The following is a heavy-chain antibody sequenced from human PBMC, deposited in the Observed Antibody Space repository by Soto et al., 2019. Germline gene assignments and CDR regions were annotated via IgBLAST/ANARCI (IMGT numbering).Heavy chain of an antibody. CDR1: GFIFSTYA. CDR3: ARARTTSDPFDS. J-gene: IGHJ3*02. V-gene: IGHV3-21*01. CDR2: ISHSSSYI. Sequence: EVQLVESGGGLVKPGGSLRLSCAASGFIFSTYALHWVRQAPGKGLEWVSSISHSSSYIYYKDSVKGRFDISRDNAENSLFLQMNSLRDEDTAVYYCARARTTSDPFDSWGQGTMVTVSS. D-gene: IGHD1-7*01.